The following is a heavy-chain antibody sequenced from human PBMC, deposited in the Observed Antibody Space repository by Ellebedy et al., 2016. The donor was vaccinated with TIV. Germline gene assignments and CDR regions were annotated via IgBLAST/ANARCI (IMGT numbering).Heavy chain of an antibody. J-gene: IGHJ4*02. Sequence: GESLKISXAASGFTFSDYYMSWIRQAPGKGLEWVSYISSSGSTIYYADSVKGRFTISRDNAKNSLYLQMNSLRAEDTAVYYCASLSGSYPHYFDYWGQGTLVTVSS. CDR3: ASLSGSYPHYFDY. CDR1: GFTFSDYY. CDR2: ISSSGSTI. V-gene: IGHV3-11*01. D-gene: IGHD1-26*01.